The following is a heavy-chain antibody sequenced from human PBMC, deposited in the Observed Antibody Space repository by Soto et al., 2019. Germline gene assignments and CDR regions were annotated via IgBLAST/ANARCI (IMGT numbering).Heavy chain of an antibody. D-gene: IGHD6-13*01. Sequence: QITLKESGPTLVKPTQTLTLTCTFSGFSLSTSGVGVGWIRQPPGKALEWLALIYWDDDKRYSPSLKSRLTITKDTAKNHVVLTMTNMDPVDTATYYCAHRVIAEDWFDPWGQGTLVTVSS. CDR1: GFSLSTSGVG. CDR2: IYWDDDK. J-gene: IGHJ5*02. CDR3: AHRVIAEDWFDP. V-gene: IGHV2-5*02.